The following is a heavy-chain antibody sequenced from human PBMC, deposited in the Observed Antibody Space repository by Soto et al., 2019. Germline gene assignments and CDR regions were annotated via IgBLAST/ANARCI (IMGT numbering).Heavy chain of an antibody. J-gene: IGHJ4*02. V-gene: IGHV3-66*01. CDR3: ASYVAAAGNFFDY. CDR2: IYSGGST. Sequence: GGSLRLSCAASGFTVSSNYMSWVRQAPGKGLEWVSVIYSGGSTYYADSVKGRFTISRDNSKNTLYLQMNSLRAEDTAVYYCASYVAAAGNFFDYWGQGTLVTVSS. CDR1: GFTVSSNY. D-gene: IGHD6-13*01.